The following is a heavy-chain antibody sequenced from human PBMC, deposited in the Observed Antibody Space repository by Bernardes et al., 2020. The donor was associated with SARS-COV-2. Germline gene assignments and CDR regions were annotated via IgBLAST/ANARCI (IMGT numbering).Heavy chain of an antibody. Sequence: GGSLRLSCAASGFTLSGYSMNWVRQAPGKGLEWISSISTSGSYIYYTDSVKGRLTISRDNAVNSLYLQMISLRAEDTAVYYCARDLAGRTGTGGYGLDVWGQGTTVTVSS. V-gene: IGHV3-21*01. CDR2: ISTSGSYI. CDR1: GFTLSGYS. CDR3: ARDLAGRTGTGGYGLDV. J-gene: IGHJ6*02. D-gene: IGHD1-7*01.